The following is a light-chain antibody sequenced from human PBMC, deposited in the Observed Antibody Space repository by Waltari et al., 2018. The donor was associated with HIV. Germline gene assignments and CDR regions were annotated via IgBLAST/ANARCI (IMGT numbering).Light chain of an antibody. J-gene: IGLJ3*02. CDR2: DCS. CDR3: SSFTSGTTWV. CDR1: SSDIAGSDH. V-gene: IGLV2-14*03. Sequence: QSALTPPASASGSPGQSITISCTRTSSDIAGSDHVCWYQQHPGRAPKLKIYDCSNRPSGVSDRFSGSKSGNTASLTISGLQTEDEADYYCSSFTSGTTWVFGGGTKVTVL.